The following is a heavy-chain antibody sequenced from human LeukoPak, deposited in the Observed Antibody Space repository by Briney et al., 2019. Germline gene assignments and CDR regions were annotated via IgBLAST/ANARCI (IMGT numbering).Heavy chain of an antibody. Sequence: GGSLRLSCAASGSTFSNYGMHWVRQAPGKGLEWVAVISYDGSNTYYADSVKGRLTISRDNSKNTLYLQMNSLRDEDTAVYYCATNPHSGSWGWGQGTMVTVSS. J-gene: IGHJ3*01. V-gene: IGHV3-30*03. CDR3: ATNPHSGSWG. CDR1: GSTFSNYG. D-gene: IGHD1-26*01. CDR2: ISYDGSNT.